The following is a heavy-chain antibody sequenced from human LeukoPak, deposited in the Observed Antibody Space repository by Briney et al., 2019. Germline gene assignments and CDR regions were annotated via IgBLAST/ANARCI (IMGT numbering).Heavy chain of an antibody. CDR1: GYHFTSYW. CDR3: ATLDTATLNAFDI. D-gene: IGHD5-18*01. J-gene: IGHJ3*02. CDR2: IDPSDSYT. V-gene: IGHV5-10-1*01. Sequence: GGALEISCKGSGYHFTSYWISWGRPVPGKGLEWMGRIDPSDSYTNYSPSFQGHVTISADKSISTAYLQWSSLKASDTAMYYCATLDTATLNAFDIWGQGTMVTVSS.